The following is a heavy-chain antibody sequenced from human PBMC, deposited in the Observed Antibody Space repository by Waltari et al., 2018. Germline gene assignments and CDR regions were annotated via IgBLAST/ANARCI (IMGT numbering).Heavy chain of an antibody. D-gene: IGHD3-22*01. J-gene: IGHJ3*02. CDR2: LWYDGSNR. Sequence: QVQLVESGGGLVQPGKSVRLSCAASGISFRSYGMHWVRQAPGKVLEWVAGLWYDGSNRNYADSVKGRFTVSRDNSTNTLYLQMNSLGAEDTAVYYCARTDSSGQPSAFDIWGQGTMVTVSS. CDR3: ARTDSSGQPSAFDI. CDR1: GISFRSYG. V-gene: IGHV3-33*01.